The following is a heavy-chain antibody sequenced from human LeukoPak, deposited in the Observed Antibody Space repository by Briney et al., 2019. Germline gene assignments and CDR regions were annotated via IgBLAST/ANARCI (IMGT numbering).Heavy chain of an antibody. J-gene: IGHJ4*02. CDR1: GFTFSSYA. CDR3: ARDRRRIAAAADFDY. V-gene: IGHV3-30-3*01. Sequence: PGRSLRLSCAASGFTFSSYAMHWVRQAPGKGLEWVAVISYDGSNKYYADSVKGRFTISRDNSKNTLYLQMNSLRAEDTAVYYCARDRRRIAAAADFDYWGQGTLVTVSS. CDR2: ISYDGSNK. D-gene: IGHD6-13*01.